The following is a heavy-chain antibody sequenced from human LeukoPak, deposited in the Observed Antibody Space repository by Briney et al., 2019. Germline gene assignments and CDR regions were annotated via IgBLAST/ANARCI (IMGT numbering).Heavy chain of an antibody. CDR1: GFTFSSYS. D-gene: IGHD3-22*01. CDR3: AAKNYYDSSGYYELVY. J-gene: IGHJ4*02. Sequence: GGSLRLSCAASGFTFSSYSMNWVRQAPGKGLEWVSSISSSSSHIYYADSVKGRFTISRDNAKNSLYLQMNSLRAEDTAVYYCAAKNYYDSSGYYELVYWGQGTLVTVSS. V-gene: IGHV3-21*01. CDR2: ISSSSSHI.